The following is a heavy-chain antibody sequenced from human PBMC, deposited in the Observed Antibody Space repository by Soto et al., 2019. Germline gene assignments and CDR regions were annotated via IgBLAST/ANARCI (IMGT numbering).Heavy chain of an antibody. V-gene: IGHV3-7*03. J-gene: IGHJ4*02. CDR3: AKLGSGYYTGLYFDY. CDR2: MKKDGSEK. D-gene: IGHD3-3*01. CDR1: GFSFGDYW. Sequence: LRLSCAASGFSFGDYWMSWVRQAPGKGLEWVAHMKKDGSEKYYVDSVKGRFSVSRDNSKNSLYLQMDSLRAEDTAVYYCAKLGSGYYTGLYFDYWGQGTLVTVSS.